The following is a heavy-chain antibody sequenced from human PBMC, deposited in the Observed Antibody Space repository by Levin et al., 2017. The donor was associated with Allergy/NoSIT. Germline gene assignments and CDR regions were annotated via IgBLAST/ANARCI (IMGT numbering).Heavy chain of an antibody. CDR2: IIPIFGTA. CDR1: GGTFSSYA. Sequence: SVKVSCKASGGTFSSYAISWVRQAPGQGLEWMGGIIPIFGTANYAQKFQGRVTITADKSTSTAYMELSSLRSEDTAVYYCARDRHTIFGVVTNHDAFDIWGQGTMVTVSS. D-gene: IGHD3-3*01. V-gene: IGHV1-69*06. J-gene: IGHJ3*02. CDR3: ARDRHTIFGVVTNHDAFDI.